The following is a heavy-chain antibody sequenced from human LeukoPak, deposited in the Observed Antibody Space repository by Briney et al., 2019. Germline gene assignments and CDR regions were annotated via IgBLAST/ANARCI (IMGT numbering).Heavy chain of an antibody. V-gene: IGHV3-48*03. CDR1: GFTFFSYE. D-gene: IGHD1-1*01. J-gene: IGHJ5*02. CDR2: ISSSGSTI. CDR3: ARELNGAFDP. Sequence: PGGSLRLSCAASGFTFFSYEMNWVRQAPGKGLEWVSYISSSGSTIYYADSVKGRFTISRDNAKNSLYLQMNSLRASDTAVYYCARELNGAFDPWGQGTLVTVSS.